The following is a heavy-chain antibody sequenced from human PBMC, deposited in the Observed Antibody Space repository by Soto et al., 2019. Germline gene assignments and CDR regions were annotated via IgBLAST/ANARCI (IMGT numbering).Heavy chain of an antibody. D-gene: IGHD5-18*01. V-gene: IGHV3-30*18. Sequence: HPGGSLRLSCAASGFTFSSYGMHWVRQAPGKGLEWVAVISYDGSNKYYADSVKGRFTISRDNSKNTLYLQMNSLRAEDTAVYYCAKVPRGYSYGLFDYWGQGTLVIVSS. CDR1: GFTFSSYG. J-gene: IGHJ4*02. CDR3: AKVPRGYSYGLFDY. CDR2: ISYDGSNK.